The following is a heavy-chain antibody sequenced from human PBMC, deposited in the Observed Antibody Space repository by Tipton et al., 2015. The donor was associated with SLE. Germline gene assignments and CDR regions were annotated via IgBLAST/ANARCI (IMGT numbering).Heavy chain of an antibody. CDR2: IYYSGST. CDR1: GGSISSSSYY. CDR3: ARVVMGYSSSWYLDY. J-gene: IGHJ4*02. D-gene: IGHD6-13*01. V-gene: IGHV4-39*07. Sequence: TLSLTCTVSGGSISSSSYYWGWIRQPPGKGLEWIGSIYYSGSTNYNPSLKSRVTISVDTSKNQFSLKLSSVTAADTAVYYCARVVMGYSSSWYLDYWGQGTLVTVSS.